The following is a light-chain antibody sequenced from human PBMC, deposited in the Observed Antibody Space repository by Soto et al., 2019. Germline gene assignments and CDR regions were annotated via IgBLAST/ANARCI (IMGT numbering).Light chain of an antibody. Sequence: QSVLTQPASVSGSPGQSITISCTGTSSDVGGYNYVSWYQQHPGKAPKLMIYEVSNRPSGVSNRFSGSKSGNTASLTISGLQAEDEADYYCSSYTVNTTPVVFGGGTKLTVL. V-gene: IGLV2-14*01. CDR1: SSDVGGYNY. CDR2: EVS. CDR3: SSYTVNTTPVV. J-gene: IGLJ2*01.